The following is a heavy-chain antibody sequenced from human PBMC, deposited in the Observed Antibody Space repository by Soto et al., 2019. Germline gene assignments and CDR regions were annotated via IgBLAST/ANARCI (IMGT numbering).Heavy chain of an antibody. V-gene: IGHV4-39*01. D-gene: IGHD3-10*01. Sequence: PSETLSLTCTVSGGSISSSSYYWGWIRQPPGKGLEWIGSIYYSGSTYYNPSLKSRVTISVDTSKNQFSLKLSPVTAADTAVYYCARQYYYGSGSYGDYYYYGMDVWGQGTTVTVSS. CDR2: IYYSGST. CDR1: GGSISSSSYY. J-gene: IGHJ6*02. CDR3: ARQYYYGSGSYGDYYYYGMDV.